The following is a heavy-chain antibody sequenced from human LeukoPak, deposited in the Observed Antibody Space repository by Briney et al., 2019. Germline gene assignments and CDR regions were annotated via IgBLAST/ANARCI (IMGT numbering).Heavy chain of an antibody. CDR1: GYIFANYW. V-gene: IGHV5-51*01. CDR2: IFPGDSDT. Sequence: GESLKISCKGSGYIFANYWIGWVRQMPGKGLEWMGIIFPGDSDTRYSPSFQGQITISADKSISTAYLHWSSLKASDTAMYYCARYKGSNSSGYYPTEYWGQGTLVTVSS. J-gene: IGHJ4*02. CDR3: ARYKGSNSSGYYPTEY. D-gene: IGHD3-22*01.